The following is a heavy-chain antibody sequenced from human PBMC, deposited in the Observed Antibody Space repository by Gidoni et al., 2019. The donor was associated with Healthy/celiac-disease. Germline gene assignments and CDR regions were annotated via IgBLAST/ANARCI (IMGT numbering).Heavy chain of an antibody. Sequence: QVQLQQWGAGLLKPSETLSLTCAVYGGSFSGYYWSWIRQPPGKGLEWIGEINHSGSTNYNPSLKSRVTISVDTSKNQFSLKLSSVTAADTAVYYCARGKPVVVTAQYYFDYWGQGTLVTVSS. D-gene: IGHD2-21*02. CDR2: INHSGST. CDR1: GGSFSGYY. V-gene: IGHV4-34*01. J-gene: IGHJ4*02. CDR3: ARGKPVVVTAQYYFDY.